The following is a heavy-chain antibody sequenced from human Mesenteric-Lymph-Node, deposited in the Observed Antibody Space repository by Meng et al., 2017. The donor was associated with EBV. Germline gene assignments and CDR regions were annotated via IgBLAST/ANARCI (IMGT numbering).Heavy chain of an antibody. V-gene: IGHV4-4*02. Sequence: QLTLRVSGHGLVQPSGTQSLAVGFSGDSITNINWCSWFRQPPGKGLEWIGEIFHSGSAKYNPSLKSRVTISVDKSKNHFSLRLSSVTAADTAVYYCVRRVVVMKEEELDHWGQGTLVTVSS. CDR2: IFHSGSA. J-gene: IGHJ4*02. D-gene: IGHD3-22*01. CDR3: VRRVVVMKEEELDH. CDR1: GDSITNINW.